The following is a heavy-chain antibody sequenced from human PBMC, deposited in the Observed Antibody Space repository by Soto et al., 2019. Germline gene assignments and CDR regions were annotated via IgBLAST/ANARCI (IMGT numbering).Heavy chain of an antibody. V-gene: IGHV3-30*18. CDR3: AKETYSGPLDY. J-gene: IGHJ4*02. CDR1: GFTFSSYG. Sequence: QVQLVESGGGVVQPGRSLRLSCAASGFTFSSYGMHWVRQAPGTGLEWVAVISSDGSNKYYADSVKGRFTISRDNSKNTLYLQMNSLRAEDTAVYYCAKETYSGPLDYWGQGTLVTVSS. CDR2: ISSDGSNK. D-gene: IGHD2-15*01.